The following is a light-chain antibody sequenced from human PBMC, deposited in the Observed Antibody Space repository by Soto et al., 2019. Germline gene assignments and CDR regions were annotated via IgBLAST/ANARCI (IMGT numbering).Light chain of an antibody. CDR2: GAS. CDR1: QSVSSN. J-gene: IGKJ1*01. CDR3: QHYNNWPRT. V-gene: IGKV3-15*01. Sequence: EIVMTQSPATLSVSPGERATLSCRASQSVSSNLAWYQQKPGQAPRLLIYGASTRATGIPARFSGSGSGTEFTLTISSLQSEEFAVYYWQHYNNWPRTFGQGTKVEIK.